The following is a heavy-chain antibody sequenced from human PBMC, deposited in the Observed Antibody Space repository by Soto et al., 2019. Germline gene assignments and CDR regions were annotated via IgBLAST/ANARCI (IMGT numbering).Heavy chain of an antibody. CDR2: VGPYNGNT. Sequence: QVQLVQSGAEVKKPGASVRVSCKASGYTFTNYGISWVRQAPGQGLEWMGWVGPYNGNTDHAQKFQGRVTMTTDTSTNTAYMELGSLRSDDTALYYCARCYCSLGSCYTCWHFDLWGRGTLVTVSS. J-gene: IGHJ2*01. CDR1: GYTFTNYG. CDR3: ARCYCSLGSCYTCWHFDL. V-gene: IGHV1-18*04. D-gene: IGHD2-15*01.